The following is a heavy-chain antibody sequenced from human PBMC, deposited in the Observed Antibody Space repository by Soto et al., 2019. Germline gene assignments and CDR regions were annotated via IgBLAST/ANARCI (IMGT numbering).Heavy chain of an antibody. CDR1: GFTFSSYA. Sequence: GGSLRLSCAASGFTFSSYAMSWVRQAPGKGLEWVSAISGSGGSTYYADSVKGRFTISRDNSKNTLYLQMNSLRAEDTAVYYCAREKGYMTMVRGVKGTVGESWGQGTMVTVSS. CDR3: AREKGYMTMVRGVKGTVGES. D-gene: IGHD3-10*01. J-gene: IGHJ3*01. CDR2: ISGSGGST. V-gene: IGHV3-23*01.